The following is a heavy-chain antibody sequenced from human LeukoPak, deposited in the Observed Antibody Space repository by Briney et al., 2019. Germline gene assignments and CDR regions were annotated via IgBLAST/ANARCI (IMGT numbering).Heavy chain of an antibody. J-gene: IGHJ4*02. V-gene: IGHV1-8*01. D-gene: IGHD1-26*01. Sequence: ASVKVSCKAAGYTFINYDVNWARQATGQGLEWMGWMSPNSGNTGYAQKFQGRVTMTRNTSISTAYMELSSLRSEDTAVYYCTRGRHSGSYVFDYWGQGTLVTVSS. CDR3: TRGRHSGSYVFDY. CDR2: MSPNSGNT. CDR1: GYTFINYD.